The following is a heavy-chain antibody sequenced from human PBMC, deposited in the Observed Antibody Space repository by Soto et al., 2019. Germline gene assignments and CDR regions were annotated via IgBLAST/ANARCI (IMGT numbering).Heavy chain of an antibody. V-gene: IGHV3-7*05. CDR1: GFTFSSYW. Sequence: PGGSLRLSCAASGFTFSSYWMSWVRQAPGKGLEWVANIKQDGSEKYYVDSVKGRFTISRDNAKNSLYLQMNSLRAEDTAVYYCARDRLGSSSWPDAFDIWGQGTMVTVSS. J-gene: IGHJ3*02. D-gene: IGHD6-13*01. CDR3: ARDRLGSSSWPDAFDI. CDR2: IKQDGSEK.